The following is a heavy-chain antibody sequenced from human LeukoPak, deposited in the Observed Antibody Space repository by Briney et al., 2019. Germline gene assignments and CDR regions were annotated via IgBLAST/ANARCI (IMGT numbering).Heavy chain of an antibody. CDR1: GLTFSSSW. CDR2: INPDGNKK. D-gene: IGHD5-18*01. V-gene: IGHV3-7*01. J-gene: IGHJ4*02. CDR3: ARDLAYSRLDY. Sequence: GSLRLSCAVSGLTFSSSWMDWVRQAPGKGLEWVASINPDGNKKYSADSVKGRFTISRDNAENSLYLQMNSLRVEDTAFYYCARDLAYSRLDYWGQGMLVTVSS.